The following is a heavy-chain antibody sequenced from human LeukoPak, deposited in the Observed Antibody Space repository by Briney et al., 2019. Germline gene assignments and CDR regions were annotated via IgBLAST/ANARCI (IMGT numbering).Heavy chain of an antibody. CDR3: ARGSSTWYFDY. Sequence: GESLKISCQASGYSFTNYWIAWLRHMPGKGLEWMGTIETVDSHTTYSPSFQGQVTISVDKSIRTAYFQWSSLKASDSAIYYCARGSSTWYFDYWGQGTLDTVSS. J-gene: IGHJ4*02. V-gene: IGHV5-51*01. CDR2: IETVDSHT. D-gene: IGHD6-13*01. CDR1: GYSFTNYW.